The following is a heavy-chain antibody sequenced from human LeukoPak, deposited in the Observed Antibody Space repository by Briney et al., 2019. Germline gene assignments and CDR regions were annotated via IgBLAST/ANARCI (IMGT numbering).Heavy chain of an antibody. Sequence: SETLSLTCTVSGGSISSSSYYWGWIRQPPGKGLEWIGSIYYSGSTYYNPSLKSRVTISVDTSKNQFSLKLSSVTAADTAVYYCARGSSSGWYWEFDYWGQGTLVTVSS. J-gene: IGHJ4*02. CDR2: IYYSGST. CDR1: GGSISSSSYY. CDR3: ARGSSSGWYWEFDY. V-gene: IGHV4-39*07. D-gene: IGHD6-19*01.